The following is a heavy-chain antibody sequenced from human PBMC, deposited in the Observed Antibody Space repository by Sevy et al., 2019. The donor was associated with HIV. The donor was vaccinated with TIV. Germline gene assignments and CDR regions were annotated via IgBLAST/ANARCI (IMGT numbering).Heavy chain of an antibody. CDR3: AKNRLPGGSYFSRHGLDV. Sequence: GGSLRLSCAASGFTFSSYDMHWVRQAPGKGREWVAIILPDGSYREHVNSVRGRFTLSRDNSKNTMYLQMNGLSIEDTAVYYCAKNRLPGGSYFSRHGLDVWGRGTKVTVSS. D-gene: IGHD3-10*01. CDR2: ILPDGSYR. CDR1: GFTFSSYD. V-gene: IGHV3-30*18. J-gene: IGHJ6*02.